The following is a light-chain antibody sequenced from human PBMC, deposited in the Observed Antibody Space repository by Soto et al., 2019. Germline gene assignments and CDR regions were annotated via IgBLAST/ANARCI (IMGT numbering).Light chain of an antibody. Sequence: VMTQSPATLSASPGDSVALSCRSSQNVSDNLAWYQQKPGQAPRLLIYDSSARASDVPVRFSGGGTGAEFTLTISNLQTEDFAVYICQQYYERPPWTFGQGTKVDIK. CDR2: DSS. J-gene: IGKJ1*01. CDR3: QQYYERPPWT. V-gene: IGKV3D-15*01. CDR1: QNVSDN.